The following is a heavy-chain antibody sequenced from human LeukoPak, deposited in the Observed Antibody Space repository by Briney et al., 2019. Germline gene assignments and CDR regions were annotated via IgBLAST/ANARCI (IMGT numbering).Heavy chain of an antibody. CDR3: ARGRVPATVVKSLDAFDI. J-gene: IGHJ3*02. CDR2: IYYSGST. D-gene: IGHD4-23*01. V-gene: IGHV4-59*01. Sequence: SETLSLTCTVSGGSISSYYWSWIRQPPGKGLEWIGYIYYSGSTNYNPSLKSRVTISVDTSKNQFSLKLSSVTAADTAVYYCARGRVPATVVKSLDAFDIWGQGTMVTVSS. CDR1: GGSISSYY.